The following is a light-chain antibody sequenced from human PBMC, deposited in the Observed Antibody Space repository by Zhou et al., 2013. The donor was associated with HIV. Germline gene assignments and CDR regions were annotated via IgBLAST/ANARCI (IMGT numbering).Light chain of an antibody. CDR1: QSVSNW. CDR3: QEYSSYSRYT. J-gene: IGKJ2*01. Sequence: DIQMTQSPSTVSASLGDRVTITCRASQSVSNWLAWYQQRPGEAPKLLVYEASRLHSGVASRFSSSGSGTQFTLTISNLQPGDVGTYYCQEYSSYSRYTFGQGTKLDI. CDR2: EAS. V-gene: IGKV1-5*03.